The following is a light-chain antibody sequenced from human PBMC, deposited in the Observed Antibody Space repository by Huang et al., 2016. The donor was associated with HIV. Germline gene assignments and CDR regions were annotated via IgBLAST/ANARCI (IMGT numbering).Light chain of an antibody. Sequence: EIVLTQSPGTLSLSPGGRATLSCRASQSVSRNYLAWYQQKPGQATRLLIYGASTRAIGITDRFSGSGSGTDFTLTITRLEPEDFAVYFCQQYGTSPRTFGGGTKVEIK. J-gene: IGKJ4*01. CDR3: QQYGTSPRT. V-gene: IGKV3-20*01. CDR2: GAS. CDR1: QSVSRNY.